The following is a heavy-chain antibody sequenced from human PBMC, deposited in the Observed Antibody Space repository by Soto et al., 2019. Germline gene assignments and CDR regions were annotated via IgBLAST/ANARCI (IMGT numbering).Heavy chain of an antibody. J-gene: IGHJ4*02. Sequence: SVKVSCKASGGTFSSYAISWVRQAPGQGLEWMGGIIPIFGTANYAQKFQGRVTITADESTSTAYMELSSLRSEDPAVYYCSVITTSESDYWGQGTLVTVSS. D-gene: IGHD3-22*01. CDR1: GGTFSSYA. V-gene: IGHV1-69*13. CDR3: SVITTSESDY. CDR2: IIPIFGTA.